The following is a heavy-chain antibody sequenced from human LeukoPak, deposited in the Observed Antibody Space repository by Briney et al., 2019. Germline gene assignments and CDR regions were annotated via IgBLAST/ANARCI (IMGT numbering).Heavy chain of an antibody. Sequence: SETLSLTCTVSGGSISSSSYYWGWIRQPPGKGLEWIGSIYYSGSTYYNPSLKSRVTISVDTSKNQFSLKLSSVTAADTAVYYCASPWELLGAFDIWGQGTMVTVSS. J-gene: IGHJ3*02. CDR1: GGSISSSSYY. CDR2: IYYSGST. V-gene: IGHV4-39*01. D-gene: IGHD1-26*01. CDR3: ASPWELLGAFDI.